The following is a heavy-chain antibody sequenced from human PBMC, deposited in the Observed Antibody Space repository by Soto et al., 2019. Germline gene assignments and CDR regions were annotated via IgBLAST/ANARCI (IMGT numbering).Heavy chain of an antibody. V-gene: IGHV4-39*01. D-gene: IGHD1-26*01. CDR1: GVSISGSRYN. CDR2: IYYSGST. J-gene: IGHJ6*02. Sequence: SETLSLTCTVSGVSISGSRYNWGWIRQPPGRGLELIGNIYYSGSTYYTPALKSRVTLSVDTSKNQFSLNLNSVTAADTDVYYCARGGIPPSGYGIAYAMDVWGQGTTVTVSS. CDR3: ARGGIPPSGYGIAYAMDV.